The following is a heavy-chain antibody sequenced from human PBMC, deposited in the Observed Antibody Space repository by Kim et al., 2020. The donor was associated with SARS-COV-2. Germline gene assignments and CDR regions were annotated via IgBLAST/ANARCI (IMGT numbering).Heavy chain of an antibody. D-gene: IGHD5-18*01. J-gene: IGHJ4*02. Sequence: GTTEYAAAVKGRFTISRDDTKSIAYLHMSSLKTEDTAVYYCTRGYSYGYHWGQGTLVTVSS. CDR2: GTT. V-gene: IGHV3-49*02. CDR3: TRGYSYGYH.